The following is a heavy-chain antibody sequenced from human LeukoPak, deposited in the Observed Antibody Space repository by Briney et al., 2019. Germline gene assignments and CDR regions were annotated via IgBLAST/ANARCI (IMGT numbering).Heavy chain of an antibody. V-gene: IGHV4-59*01. D-gene: IGHD1-14*01. CDR1: GGSINSYY. CDR3: ARVSPRPRFDY. Sequence: SETLSLTCTVSGGSINSYYWSWIRQPPGKGLEWIGYIYYTGSTNYNPSLKSRVTISVDTSKNQFSLRLSSVTAADTAVYYCARVSPRPRFDYWGQGTLVTVSS. CDR2: IYYTGST. J-gene: IGHJ4*02.